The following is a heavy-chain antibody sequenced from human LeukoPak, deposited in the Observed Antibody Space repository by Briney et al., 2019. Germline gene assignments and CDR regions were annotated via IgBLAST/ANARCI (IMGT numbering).Heavy chain of an antibody. V-gene: IGHV4-38-2*02. D-gene: IGHD6-25*01. Sequence: SETLSLTCTVSGYSISSGYYWGWIRQPPGQGLEWIGSIYHSGSTNYNPSLKSRVTISVDKSKNQFSLKLSSVTAADTAVYYCARGGGGYGWFDPWGQGTLVTVSS. CDR1: GYSISSGYY. CDR2: IYHSGST. J-gene: IGHJ5*02. CDR3: ARGGGGYGWFDP.